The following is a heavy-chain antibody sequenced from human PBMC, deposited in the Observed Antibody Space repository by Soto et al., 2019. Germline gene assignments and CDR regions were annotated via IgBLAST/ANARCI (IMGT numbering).Heavy chain of an antibody. CDR1: GYTFTSDD. J-gene: IGHJ6*02. Sequence: ASVKVSCKASGYTFTSDDINWVRQATGQGPEWMGWMNPNSGNTGYAQKFQGRVTMTRNTSKSTAYMELSSLRSEDTAVYYCARGQKSRSHYYYYFGMDVWGQGTTVTVSS. CDR2: MNPNSGNT. CDR3: ARGQKSRSHYYYYFGMDV. D-gene: IGHD1-26*01. V-gene: IGHV1-8*01.